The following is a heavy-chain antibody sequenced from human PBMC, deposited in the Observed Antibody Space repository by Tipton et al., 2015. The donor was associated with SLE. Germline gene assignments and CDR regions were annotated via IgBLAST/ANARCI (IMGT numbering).Heavy chain of an antibody. D-gene: IGHD3-10*01. CDR1: GYTFTSYG. Sequence: QLVQSGAEVKKPGASVKVSCKASGYTFTSYGISWVRQAPGQGLEWMGWISAYNGNTNYAQKLQGRVTMTTDTSTSTAYMELRSLRSGEPAVYYRSRNFGSGVPGVPPAFDIWGQGTMVTVSS. V-gene: IGHV1-18*01. J-gene: IGHJ3*02. CDR2: ISAYNGNT. CDR3: SRNFGSGVPGVPPAFDI.